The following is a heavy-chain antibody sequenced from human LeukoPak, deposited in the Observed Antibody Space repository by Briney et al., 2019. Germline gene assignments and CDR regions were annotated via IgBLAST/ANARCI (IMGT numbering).Heavy chain of an antibody. J-gene: IGHJ5*02. D-gene: IGHD2-2*01. CDR1: GGSISSYY. CDR2: IYYSGST. Sequence: SETLSLTCTVSGGSISSYYWSWIRQPPGKGLEWIGYIYYSGSTNYNPSLKSRVTISVGTSKNQFSLRLSSVTAADTAVYYCARVVSLYCSSTSCYGLDPWGQGTLVTVSS. V-gene: IGHV4-59*01. CDR3: ARVVSLYCSSTSCYGLDP.